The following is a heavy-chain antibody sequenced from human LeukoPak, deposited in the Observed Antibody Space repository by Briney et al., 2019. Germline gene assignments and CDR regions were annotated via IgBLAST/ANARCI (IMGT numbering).Heavy chain of an antibody. J-gene: IGHJ4*02. Sequence: SETLSLTCTVSGGSISSYYWSWIRQPPGKGLEWIGCIYYSGSTNYNPSLKSRVTISVDTSKNQFSLKLSSVTAADTAVYYCARGGGYDYPPFDYWGQGTLVTVSS. CDR1: GGSISSYY. CDR3: ARGGGYDYPPFDY. V-gene: IGHV4-59*01. CDR2: IYYSGST. D-gene: IGHD5-12*01.